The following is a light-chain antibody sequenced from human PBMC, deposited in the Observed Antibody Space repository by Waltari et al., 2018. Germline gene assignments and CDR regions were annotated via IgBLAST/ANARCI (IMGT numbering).Light chain of an antibody. CDR3: QQYESSPPT. CDR1: QSISNSY. J-gene: IGKJ5*01. V-gene: IGKV3-20*01. CDR2: GVS. Sequence: EIVLTQSPGTLSLSPGERATLSCRASQSISNSYLAWYQQKPGQAPRLLIYGVSSRATGITDRFSGSGSGTDFTLAISRLEPEDFAVYHCQQYESSPPTFGQGTRLEIK.